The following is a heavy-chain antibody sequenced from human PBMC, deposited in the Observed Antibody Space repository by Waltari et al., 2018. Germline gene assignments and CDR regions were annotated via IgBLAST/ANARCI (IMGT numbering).Heavy chain of an antibody. V-gene: IGHV4-4*07. D-gene: IGHD3-16*01. J-gene: IGHJ3*02. CDR1: GGSISSYY. CDR3: ARHFLGVMGVVAMDRAFDI. Sequence: QVQLQESGPGLVKPSETLSLLFNVSGGSISSYYWNWLRQPAGKGLEWIGRIYASGSTSYNPSLESRISMSVDTSKNHFSLKLSSVTAADTGVYFCARHFLGVMGVVAMDRAFDIWGQGTEVTVSS. CDR2: IYASGST.